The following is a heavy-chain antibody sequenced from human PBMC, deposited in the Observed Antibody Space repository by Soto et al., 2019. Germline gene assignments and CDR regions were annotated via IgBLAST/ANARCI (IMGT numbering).Heavy chain of an antibody. CDR1: GYTFTSYD. Sequence: QVQLVQSGAEVKKPGASVKVSCKASGYTFTSYDINWVRQATGQGLEWMGWMNPNSGNTGYAQKFQGRVTMTRNTSISTAYMERGSLRSEDTAVYYCARGKSWDALVPAAYNYYYYYGMDVWGQGTTVTVSS. CDR3: ARGKSWDALVPAAYNYYYYYGMDV. D-gene: IGHD2-2*01. CDR2: MNPNSGNT. V-gene: IGHV1-8*01. J-gene: IGHJ6*02.